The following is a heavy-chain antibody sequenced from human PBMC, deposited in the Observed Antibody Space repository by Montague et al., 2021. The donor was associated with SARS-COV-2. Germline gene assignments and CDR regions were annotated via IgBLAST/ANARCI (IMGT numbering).Heavy chain of an antibody. Sequence: SETLSLTCTVSGDSISDYYWSWIRQPPGMGLEWIGYIFRSGATNYNPPLKSRVIISLDTSKSQFSLRLSSATAADTAVYFCAWESDSYPSGTQYFDLWGRGTLVTVSS. CDR3: AWESDSYPSGTQYFDL. CDR1: GDSISDYY. D-gene: IGHD5-18*01. J-gene: IGHJ2*01. V-gene: IGHV4-59*01. CDR2: IFRSGAT.